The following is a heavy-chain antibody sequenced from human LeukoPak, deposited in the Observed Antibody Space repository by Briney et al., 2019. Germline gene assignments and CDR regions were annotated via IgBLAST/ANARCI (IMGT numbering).Heavy chain of an antibody. V-gene: IGHV1-2*02. D-gene: IGHD3-16*02. Sequence: ASVKVSCKASGYTFTGYYMHWVRQAPGQGLGWMGWINPNSGGTNYAQKFQGRVTMTRDTSISTAYMELSRLRSDDTAVYYCARDKSYDYVWGSYRLDAFDIWGQGTMVTVSS. CDR2: INPNSGGT. J-gene: IGHJ3*02. CDR1: GYTFTGYY. CDR3: ARDKSYDYVWGSYRLDAFDI.